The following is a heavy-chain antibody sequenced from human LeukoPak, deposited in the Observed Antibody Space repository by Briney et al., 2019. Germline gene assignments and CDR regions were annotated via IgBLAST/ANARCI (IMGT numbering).Heavy chain of an antibody. J-gene: IGHJ5*02. Sequence: GESMKFSCKGSGYSFTSYLIGCVRQMPGKGLEWIGIIYPGDSDTRYSPSFQGQVTISADKSISTAYLQWSSLKASDTAMYYCARQAHCSGGSCYGGRSYNWFDPWGQGTLVTVSS. V-gene: IGHV5-51*01. CDR2: IYPGDSDT. CDR1: GYSFTSYL. CDR3: ARQAHCSGGSCYGGRSYNWFDP. D-gene: IGHD2-15*01.